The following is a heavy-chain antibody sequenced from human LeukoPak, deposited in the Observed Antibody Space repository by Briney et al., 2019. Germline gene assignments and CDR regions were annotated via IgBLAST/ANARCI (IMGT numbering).Heavy chain of an antibody. CDR2: ISYDGSNK. Sequence: GGSLRLSCAASGFTFGSYGMHWVRQAPGKGLEWVAVISYDGSNKYYADSVKGRFTISRGNSRNTLYVQMNSLRAEDTAVYYCATDLGLYSSVWFGGDNYYYYGMDVWGQGTTVTVSS. D-gene: IGHD6-19*01. CDR3: ATDLGLYSSVWFGGDNYYYYGMDV. V-gene: IGHV3-30*03. J-gene: IGHJ6*02. CDR1: GFTFGSYG.